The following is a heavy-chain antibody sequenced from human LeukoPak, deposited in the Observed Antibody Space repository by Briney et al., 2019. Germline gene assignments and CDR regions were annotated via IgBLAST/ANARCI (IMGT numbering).Heavy chain of an antibody. Sequence: PSETLSRTCAVSGYSISSGYYWGWIRQPPGKGLEWIGIIYHSGSTYYNPSLKSRVTISVDTSKNQFSLRVTSVTAADTAVYHCARHFVRSESYWADYWGQGTLVTVSS. J-gene: IGHJ4*02. CDR1: GYSISSGYY. V-gene: IGHV4-38-2*01. CDR3: ARHFVRSESYWADY. D-gene: IGHD1-26*01. CDR2: IYHSGST.